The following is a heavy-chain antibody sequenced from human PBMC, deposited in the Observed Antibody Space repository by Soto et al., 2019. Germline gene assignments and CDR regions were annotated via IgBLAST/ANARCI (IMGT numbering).Heavy chain of an antibody. V-gene: IGHV3-15*07. D-gene: IGHD3-3*01. CDR2: IKSKTDGGTT. CDR3: TINYDFWSGYYFYQFDY. J-gene: IGHJ4*02. Sequence: PGGSLRLSCAASGFTFSNAWMNWVRQAPGKGLEWVGRIKSKTDGGTTDYAAPVKGRFTISRDDSKNTLYLQMNSLKTEDTAVYYCTINYDFWSGYYFYQFDYWGQGTLVTVSS. CDR1: GFTFSNAW.